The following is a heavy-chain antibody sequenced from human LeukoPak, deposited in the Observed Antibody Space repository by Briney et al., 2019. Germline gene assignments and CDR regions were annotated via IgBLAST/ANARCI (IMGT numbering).Heavy chain of an antibody. CDR1: GGSISSYY. Sequence: SETLSLTCTVSGGSISSYYWSWIRQPAGKGLEWVGRIYTSESPTYNPSLKSRVTMSLDTSKNQFSLKLSSVTAADTAVYYCARVSSSWYQDWYFDLWGRGTLVTVSS. D-gene: IGHD6-13*01. CDR2: IYTSESP. CDR3: ARVSSSWYQDWYFDL. J-gene: IGHJ2*01. V-gene: IGHV4-4*07.